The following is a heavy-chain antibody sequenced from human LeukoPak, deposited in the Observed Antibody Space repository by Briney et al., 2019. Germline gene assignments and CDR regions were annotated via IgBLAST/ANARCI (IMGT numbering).Heavy chain of an antibody. V-gene: IGHV4-38-2*02. CDR1: GYSISSGYY. D-gene: IGHD3-22*01. J-gene: IGHJ5*01. Sequence: PSETLSLTCTVSGYSISSGYYWGWIRQPPGKGLEWIGSIYHSGSTYYNPSLKSRVTISVDTSKNQFSLKLSSVTAADTAVYYCARDLSSGWYDSWGQGTLVTVSS. CDR2: IYHSGST. CDR3: ARDLSSGWYDS.